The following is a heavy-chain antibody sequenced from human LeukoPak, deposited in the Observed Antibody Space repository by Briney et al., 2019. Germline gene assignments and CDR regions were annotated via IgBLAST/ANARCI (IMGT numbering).Heavy chain of an antibody. J-gene: IGHJ3*02. V-gene: IGHV5-51*01. Sequence: GESLKISCKVSGYSFINYWIGWVRQLPGKGLEWMGVIYPGDSDTRYSPSLQGQVTISVDKSIRTAYLQWSSLKASDTAMYYCARHLKGVRFGVSNAFDIWGQGTMVTVSS. CDR3: ARHLKGVRFGVSNAFDI. CDR1: GYSFINYW. D-gene: IGHD3-10*01. CDR2: IYPGDSDT.